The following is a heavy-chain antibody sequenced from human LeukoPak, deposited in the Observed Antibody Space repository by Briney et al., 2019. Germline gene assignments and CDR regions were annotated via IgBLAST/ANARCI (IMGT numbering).Heavy chain of an antibody. Sequence: GGSLRLSCAASGFTFSSYGMHWVRQAPGKGLEWVAVISYDGSNKYYADSVKGRFTISRDNSKNTLYLQMNSLRAEDTAVYYCAKGTYYYDSSGYYYGYYFDYWGQGTLVTVSS. CDR1: GFTFSSYG. D-gene: IGHD3-22*01. J-gene: IGHJ4*02. V-gene: IGHV3-30*18. CDR2: ISYDGSNK. CDR3: AKGTYYYDSSGYYYGYYFDY.